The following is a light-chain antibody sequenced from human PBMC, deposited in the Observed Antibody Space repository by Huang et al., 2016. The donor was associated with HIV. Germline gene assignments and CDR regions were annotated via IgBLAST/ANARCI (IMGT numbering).Light chain of an antibody. CDR3: QQYNNWPPYT. J-gene: IGKJ2*01. CDR1: QSVRSN. V-gene: IGKV3-15*01. CDR2: GAS. Sequence: EVVMTQSPATLSVSPGERATLSCRASQSVRSNLAWYQQKPAQAPRLLIYGASTRATDTPGRFSGSGSGTEFTLTISSLESEDFAVYYCQQYNNWPPYTFGQGTKLDIK.